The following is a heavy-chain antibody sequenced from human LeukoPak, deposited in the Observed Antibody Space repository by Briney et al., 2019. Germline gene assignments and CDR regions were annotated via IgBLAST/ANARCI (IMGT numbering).Heavy chain of an antibody. V-gene: IGHV5-51*01. CDR3: ATSRSGFYYYYGMDV. J-gene: IGHJ6*02. CDR2: IYPGDSDT. D-gene: IGHD3-3*01. Sequence: GESLKISCKGSGHSFTSYWIGWVRQMPGKGLEWMGIIYPGDSDTRYSPSFQGQVTISADKSISTAYLQWSSLKASDTAMYYCATSRSGFYYYYGMDVWGQGTTVTVSS. CDR1: GHSFTSYW.